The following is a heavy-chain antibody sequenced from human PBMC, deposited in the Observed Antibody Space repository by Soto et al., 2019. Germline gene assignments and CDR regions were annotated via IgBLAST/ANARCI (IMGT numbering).Heavy chain of an antibody. V-gene: IGHV1-69*17. CDR1: GGTFNSYG. Sequence: QAHLAQSGAEVKKPGSSVTVSCKASGGTFNSYGISWVRQAPGQGLDWMGVIIPLYGIVNYAQKFQGRVSITADKSTSTASMDLNSLRSDDTAVYYCARVRVIRGVIPSHFGIWGQGTQVTVSS. CDR2: IIPLYGIV. CDR3: ARVRVIRGVIPSHFGI. J-gene: IGHJ4*02. D-gene: IGHD3-10*01.